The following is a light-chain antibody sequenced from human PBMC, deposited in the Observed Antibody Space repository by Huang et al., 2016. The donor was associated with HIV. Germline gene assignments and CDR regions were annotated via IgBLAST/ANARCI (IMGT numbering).Light chain of an antibody. CDR1: QTIFTY. V-gene: IGKV3-11*01. J-gene: IGKJ4*01. CDR3: QQRSSWPRT. CDR2: DAS. Sequence: EIVLTQSPATLSLSPGESATLSCRASQTIFTYLGWYQQKPGQAPRLLIDDASNRAPGIPARFSGSGSEADFTLTISSLEPEDFAVYYCQQRSSWPRTFGGGTKVEIK.